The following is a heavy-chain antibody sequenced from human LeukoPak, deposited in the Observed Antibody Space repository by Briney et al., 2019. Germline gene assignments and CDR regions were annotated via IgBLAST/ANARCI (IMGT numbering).Heavy chain of an antibody. CDR3: AREGYYDSSGYYSSWFDP. V-gene: IGHV3-53*05. CDR2: IYSGGNT. D-gene: IGHD3-22*01. J-gene: IGHJ5*02. CDR1: GFTVSDNY. Sequence: GGSLRLSCAASGFTVSDNYMSWVRQAPGKGLEWVSVIYSGGNTYYSDSVKGRFTISRDTSKNTVYLQMNSLRSEDTAVYYCAREGYYDSSGYYSSWFDPWGQGTLVTVSS.